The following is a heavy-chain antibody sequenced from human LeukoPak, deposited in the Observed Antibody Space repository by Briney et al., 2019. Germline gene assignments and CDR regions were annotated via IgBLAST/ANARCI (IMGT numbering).Heavy chain of an antibody. CDR1: GITFSSYS. V-gene: IGHV3-48*01. J-gene: IGHJ5*02. D-gene: IGHD3-10*01. CDR2: ISSSSNTI. CDR3: ARDRAGDYYGSGSPNWFDP. Sequence: PGGSLRLSCAASGITFSSYSMNWVRQAPGKGLEWVSYISSSSNTIYYADSVKGRFTISRDNAKNSLYLQMNSLRAEDTAVYYCARDRAGDYYGSGSPNWFDPWGQGTLVTVSS.